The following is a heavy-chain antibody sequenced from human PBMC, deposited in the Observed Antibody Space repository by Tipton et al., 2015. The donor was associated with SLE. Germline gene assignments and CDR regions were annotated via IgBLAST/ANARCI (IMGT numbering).Heavy chain of an antibody. Sequence: TLSLTCAVYGGSFSGYYWSWIRQPPGKGLEWIGEINHSGSTNYNPSLKSRVTISIDTSKNQFSLNLSSVTAADTAVYYCARGRGAGFNYYYYGMDVWGQGTTVSVSS. CDR1: GGSFSGYY. D-gene: IGHD1-26*01. J-gene: IGHJ6*02. CDR3: ARGRGAGFNYYYYGMDV. CDR2: INHSGST. V-gene: IGHV4-34*01.